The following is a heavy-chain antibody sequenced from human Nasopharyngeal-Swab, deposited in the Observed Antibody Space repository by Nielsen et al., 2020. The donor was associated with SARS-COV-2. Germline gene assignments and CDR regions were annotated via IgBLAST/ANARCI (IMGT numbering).Heavy chain of an antibody. V-gene: IGHV4-59*01. J-gene: IGHJ2*01. Sequence: SETLSLTCTVSGGSISSYYWSWIRQPPGKGLEWIGYIYYSGSTNYNPSLKSRVTISVDTSKNQFSLKLSSVTAADTAAYYCARASAGYFDLWGRGTLVTVSS. CDR1: GGSISSYY. CDR2: IYYSGST. CDR3: ARASAGYFDL.